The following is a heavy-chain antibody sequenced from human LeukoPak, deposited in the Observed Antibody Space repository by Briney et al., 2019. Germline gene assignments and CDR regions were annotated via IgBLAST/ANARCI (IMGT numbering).Heavy chain of an antibody. CDR2: IDNSGRT. CDR3: VTIWFYYDSSGCCISSQAFDV. D-gene: IGHD3-22*01. CDR1: GGSVSTSSYG. V-gene: IGHV4-39*01. J-gene: IGHJ3*01. Sequence: SGTLAHTSAVSGGSVSTSSYGWGWIRQHPGKGREWVGCIDNSGRTYYSPCLKSRVTISVDSSKNQFSLKLSSVTDADTAVYYCVTIWFYYDSSGCCISSQAFDVWGQGTMVTVSS.